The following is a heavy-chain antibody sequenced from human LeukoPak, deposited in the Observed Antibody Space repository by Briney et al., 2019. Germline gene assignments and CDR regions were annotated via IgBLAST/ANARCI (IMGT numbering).Heavy chain of an antibody. CDR3: AKDNPPGYYYDSSGYYYYGMNV. Sequence: GGSLRLSCAASGFTFSSYEMNWVRQAPGKGLEWVSFISSSGNTIYYSDSVKGRFTISRDNSKNTLYLQMNSLRAEDTAVYYCAKDNPPGYYYDSSGYYYYGMNVWGQGTTVTVSS. J-gene: IGHJ6*02. D-gene: IGHD3-22*01. CDR2: ISSSGNTI. V-gene: IGHV3-48*03. CDR1: GFTFSSYE.